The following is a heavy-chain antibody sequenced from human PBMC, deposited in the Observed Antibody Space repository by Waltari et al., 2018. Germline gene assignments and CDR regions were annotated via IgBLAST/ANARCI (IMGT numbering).Heavy chain of an antibody. Sequence: EVQLVESGGGLVQPGGSLRLSCGASGLTFSNYWMSCVLQAPGKGLEWVANIKKGGSATSYMDSVRGRFSISRDNAENSVSLQMDSLRADDTAVYYCARIGSWPPWLDYWGQGILVTVSS. J-gene: IGHJ4*02. CDR1: GLTFSNYW. V-gene: IGHV3-7*01. CDR2: IKKGGSAT. D-gene: IGHD6-13*01. CDR3: ARIGSWPPWLDY.